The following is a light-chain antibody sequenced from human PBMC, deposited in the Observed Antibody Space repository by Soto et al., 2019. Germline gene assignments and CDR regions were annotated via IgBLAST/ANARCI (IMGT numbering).Light chain of an antibody. CDR2: DAS. CDR3: QQYNNWKLK. CDR1: QSISRT. J-gene: IGKJ4*02. V-gene: IGKV3D-15*01. Sequence: EIVLTQSPDTLSVSPGERAPLSCRASQSISRTLAWYQQKSGQPPRLLIYDASTRATGFPARFSGSGSGTEFTLTISSLQYEDFAVYDGQQYNNWKLKSGGGTQVDIK.